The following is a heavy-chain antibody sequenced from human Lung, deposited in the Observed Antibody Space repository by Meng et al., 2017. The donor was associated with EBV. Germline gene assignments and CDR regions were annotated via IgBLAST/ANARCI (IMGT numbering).Heavy chain of an antibody. V-gene: IGHV4-31*03. CDR2: IYYSGDT. CDR3: ARERDTRWFDP. J-gene: IGHJ5*02. D-gene: IGHD5-18*01. Sequence: QVQLQESGQGLVKPSQTLSRTCTDSCGSSSSGGYFWSWIRHHPGKGLEWIGDIYYSGDTDYNPSLKSRVTISMDTSKNQFSLKLSSVTAADTAVYYCARERDTRWFDPGAGEPWSPSPQ. CDR1: CGSSSSGGYF.